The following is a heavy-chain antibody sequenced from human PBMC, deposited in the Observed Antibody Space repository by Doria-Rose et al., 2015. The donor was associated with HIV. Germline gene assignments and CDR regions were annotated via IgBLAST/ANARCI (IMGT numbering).Heavy chain of an antibody. D-gene: IGHD6-13*01. J-gene: IGHJ4*02. CDR3: ARIKSSRWYHKYYFDF. CDR2: NFSDDER. V-gene: IGHV2-26*01. Sequence: QESGPVLVKPTETLTLTCTVSGVSLSSPGMGVSWIRQPPGQALEWLANNFSDDERSYKTSLKSRLTISSGTSKSQVVLTMTDMDPVDTATYYCARIKSSRWYHKYYFDFWGQGTLVIVSA. CDR1: GVSLSSPGMG.